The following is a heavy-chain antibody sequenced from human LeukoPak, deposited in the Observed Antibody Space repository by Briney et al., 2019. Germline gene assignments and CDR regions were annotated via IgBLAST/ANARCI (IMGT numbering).Heavy chain of an antibody. CDR2: IYYSGST. CDR3: GRDSGGTVDY. J-gene: IGHJ4*02. CDR1: GGSISNYY. Sequence: SETLSLTCTVSGGSISNYYWSWVRQPPGKGLEWIGYIYYSGSTNYNPSLKSRVTISVDTSKNQFSLKLSSVTAADTAVYYCGRDSGGTVDYWGQGTLVTASS. D-gene: IGHD2-15*01. V-gene: IGHV4-59*01.